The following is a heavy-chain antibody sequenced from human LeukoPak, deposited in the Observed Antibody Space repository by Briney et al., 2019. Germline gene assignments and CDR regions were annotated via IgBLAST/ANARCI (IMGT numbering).Heavy chain of an antibody. CDR3: AKDGNWTYGVGVFDI. CDR2: ISWNSGSI. CDR1: GFTFDDYA. J-gene: IGHJ3*02. V-gene: IGHV3-9*03. Sequence: GGSQRLSCAASGFTFDDYAMHWVRQAPGKGLEWVSGISWNSGSIGYADSVKGRFTISRDKAKNSLFLQMNSLRAEDIALYYCAKDGNWTYGVGVFDIWGQGKMATVS. D-gene: IGHD1-7*01.